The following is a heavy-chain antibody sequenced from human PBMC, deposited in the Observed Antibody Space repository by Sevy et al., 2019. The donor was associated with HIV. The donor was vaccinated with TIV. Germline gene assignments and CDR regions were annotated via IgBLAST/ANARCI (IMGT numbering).Heavy chain of an antibody. D-gene: IGHD3-22*01. CDR2: ISGSGGDT. Sequence: LSLTCAASGFTFSTYAMSWVRQAPGKGLEWVSVISGSGGDTYYADSVKGRFTISRDNSKNTLYLQMNSLRAEDTAVYYCAKDAYYYDSSGYSMSQWYYGMDVWDQGTTVTVSS. CDR1: GFTFSTYA. CDR3: AKDAYYYDSSGYSMSQWYYGMDV. V-gene: IGHV3-23*01. J-gene: IGHJ6*02.